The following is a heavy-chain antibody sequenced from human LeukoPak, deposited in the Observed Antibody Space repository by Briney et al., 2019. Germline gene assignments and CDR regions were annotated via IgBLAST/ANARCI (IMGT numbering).Heavy chain of an antibody. CDR1: GGSISTYY. V-gene: IGHV4-59*01. CDR3: ARDLPGDR. CDR2: IYHSGST. Sequence: SETLSLTCTVSGGSISTYYWNWIRQPPGKGLEWIGYIYHSGSTNYNPSLQSRVTISVDTSKNQFSLNLNSVTAADTAVYYCARDLPGDRWGQGTLVTVSS. D-gene: IGHD7-27*01. J-gene: IGHJ4*02.